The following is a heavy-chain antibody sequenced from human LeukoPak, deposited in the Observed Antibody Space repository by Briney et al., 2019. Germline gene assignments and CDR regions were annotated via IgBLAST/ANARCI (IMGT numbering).Heavy chain of an antibody. D-gene: IGHD2-2*02. J-gene: IGHJ5*02. Sequence: GASVKVSCKASGYTFTGYYMHWVRQAPGQGLEWMGWINPNSGGTHYAQKLQGRVTMTRDTSISTAYMELSRLRSEDTAVYCCARASRIVVVPAAISRLPLFDPWGQGTLVTVSS. V-gene: IGHV1-2*02. CDR1: GYTFTGYY. CDR3: ARASRIVVVPAAISRLPLFDP. CDR2: INPNSGGT.